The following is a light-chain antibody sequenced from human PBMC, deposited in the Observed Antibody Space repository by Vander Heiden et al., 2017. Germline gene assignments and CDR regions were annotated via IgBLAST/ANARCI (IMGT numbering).Light chain of an antibody. CDR1: QDIRNY. V-gene: IGKV1-33*01. CDR2: DAS. Sequence: IQITQSPSSLSAYVGATVTITCQTSQDIRNYLNWYQQRPGKAPQLLIYDASNLETRVPSRFSGSGSGTDFTFTISSLQPEDIATYYCQGYDDLRTFTFGRGTKVDIK. J-gene: IGKJ3*01. CDR3: QGYDDLRTFT.